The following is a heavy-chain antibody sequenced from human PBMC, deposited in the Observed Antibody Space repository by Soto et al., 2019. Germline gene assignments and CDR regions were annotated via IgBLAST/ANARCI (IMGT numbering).Heavy chain of an antibody. J-gene: IGHJ6*02. Sequence: QVQLVQSWAEVRKPGSSVKVSCKASGGTFSSYAITWVRQAPGQGLEWMGGIIPIFGSTNYAQKFQGRVTITADESTSTAYRELSSLRSEDTAVYYCARECPTAPQDGFYYYGMDVWGQGTTVTVSS. V-gene: IGHV1-69*01. CDR3: ARECPTAPQDGFYYYGMDV. CDR1: GGTFSSYA. D-gene: IGHD5-18*01. CDR2: IIPIFGST.